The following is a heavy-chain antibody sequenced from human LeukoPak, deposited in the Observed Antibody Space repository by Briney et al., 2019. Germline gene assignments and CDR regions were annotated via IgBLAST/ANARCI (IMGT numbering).Heavy chain of an antibody. J-gene: IGHJ4*02. V-gene: IGHV1-69*05. D-gene: IGHD5-18*01. CDR1: GGTFSSYA. Sequence: SVKVSCKASGGTFSSYAISWVRQAPGQGPEWMGGTFPMFGTSTYAQKFQGRITITTDESTTTAYMELTSLTSEDTAVYYCARGKQLWNFDSWGQGTLVTVSS. CDR3: ARGKQLWNFDS. CDR2: TFPMFGTS.